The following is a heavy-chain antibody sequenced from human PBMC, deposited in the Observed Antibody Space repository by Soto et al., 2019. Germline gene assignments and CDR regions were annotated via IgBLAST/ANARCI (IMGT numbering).Heavy chain of an antibody. J-gene: IGHJ4*02. Sequence: SETLSLTCTVSGGSISSSSYYWGWIRQPPGKGLEWIGSIYYSGSTYYNPSLKSRVTISVDTSKNQFSLKLSSLTAADTAVYNGAISTVTHIIAYGGQGTLVPVSS. CDR2: IYYSGST. V-gene: IGHV4-39*01. D-gene: IGHD4-17*01. CDR1: GGSISSSSYY. CDR3: AISTVTHIIAY.